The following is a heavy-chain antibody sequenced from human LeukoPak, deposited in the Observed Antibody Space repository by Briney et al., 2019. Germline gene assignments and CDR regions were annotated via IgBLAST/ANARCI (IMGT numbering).Heavy chain of an antibody. D-gene: IGHD1-26*01. CDR1: GFTVTHYA. J-gene: IGHJ2*01. CDR3: ARRTWASNWYFDL. V-gene: IGHV3-64*04. Sequence: SGGSLRLSCSASGFTVTHYAMHWVRQAPGKGLEYVSAVDANGRTTYYADSVKGRFTISRDNAKNSLFLQMNSLRAEDTAVYYCARRTWASNWYFDLWGRGTLVTVSS. CDR2: VDANGRTT.